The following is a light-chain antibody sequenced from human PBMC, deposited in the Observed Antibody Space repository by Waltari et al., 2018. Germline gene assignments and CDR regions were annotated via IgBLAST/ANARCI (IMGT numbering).Light chain of an antibody. V-gene: IGLV6-57*01. CDR1: SGTIGRNY. Sequence: NFMLTQPHSVSESPGKTVTISCTRSSGTIGRNYVQWFQQRPGSSPTTVIYEDYQRPSGVPDRFSGSIDSSSNSASLTISGLKTEDEADYYCQSYDGINWMFGGGTKLTVL. J-gene: IGLJ3*02. CDR3: QSYDGINWM. CDR2: EDY.